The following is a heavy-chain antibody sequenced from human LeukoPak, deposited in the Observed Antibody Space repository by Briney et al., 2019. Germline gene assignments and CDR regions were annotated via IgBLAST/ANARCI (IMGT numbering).Heavy chain of an antibody. V-gene: IGHV3-74*01. CDR1: GFTFSSYW. Sequence: GGSLRLSCAASGFTFSSYWMHWVRQAPGKGLVCVSRINSAGSDTSHADSVKGRFTISRDNAKNTLYLQMNSLRAEDTAVYFCARDSCSGGSCFFNWGQGNLVTVSS. J-gene: IGHJ4*02. D-gene: IGHD2-15*01. CDR3: ARDSCSGGSCFFN. CDR2: INSAGSDT.